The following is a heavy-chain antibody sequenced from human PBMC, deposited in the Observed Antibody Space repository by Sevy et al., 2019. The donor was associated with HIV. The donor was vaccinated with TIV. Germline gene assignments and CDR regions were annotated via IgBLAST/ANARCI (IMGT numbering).Heavy chain of an antibody. CDR1: GYTFTSYG. CDR2: ISAYNGNK. CDR3: AREGGCSSTSCYEYYYYGMDV. Sequence: ASVKVSCKASGYTFTSYGISWVRQAPGQGLEWMGWISAYNGNKNYAQKLQGRVTMTTDTSTSTAYMELRGLRSDDTAVYYCAREGGCSSTSCYEYYYYGMDVWGQGTTVTVSS. V-gene: IGHV1-18*01. J-gene: IGHJ6*02. D-gene: IGHD2-2*01.